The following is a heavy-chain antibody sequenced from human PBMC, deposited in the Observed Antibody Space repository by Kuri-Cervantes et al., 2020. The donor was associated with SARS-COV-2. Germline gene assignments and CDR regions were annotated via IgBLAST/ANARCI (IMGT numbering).Heavy chain of an antibody. CDR3: ANLREVEYYGMDV. D-gene: IGHD1-26*01. Sequence: SVQDSCKASGGTFSSYAISWVRQAPGQALEWMGGIIPIFGTANYAQKFQGRVTITADESTSTAYMELSSLRSEDTAVYYCANLREVEYYGMDVWGQGTTVTVSS. V-gene: IGHV1-69*01. CDR2: IIPIFGTA. J-gene: IGHJ6*02. CDR1: GGTFSSYA.